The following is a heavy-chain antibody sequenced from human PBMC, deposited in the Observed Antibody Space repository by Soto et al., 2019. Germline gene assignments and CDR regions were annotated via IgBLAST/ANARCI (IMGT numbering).Heavy chain of an antibody. CDR3: ARDGIAARRYYYYGMDV. J-gene: IGHJ6*02. D-gene: IGHD6-6*01. CDR2: LYYSGST. CDR1: GGSISSYY. V-gene: IGHV4-59*01. Sequence: SETLSLTCTVSGGSISSYYCSWIRHPPGKGLEWIGYLYYSGSTNYNPSLKSRVTISVDTSKNQFSLKLSSVTDADTAVYYCARDGIAARRYYYYGMDVWGQGTTVTVSS.